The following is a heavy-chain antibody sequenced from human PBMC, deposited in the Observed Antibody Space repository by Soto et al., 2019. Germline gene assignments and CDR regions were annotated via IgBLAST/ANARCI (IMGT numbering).Heavy chain of an antibody. V-gene: IGHV1-69*13. D-gene: IGHD5-12*01. Sequence: GASVKVSCKASGYTFTSYDINWVRQATGQGLEWMGGIIPIFGTANYAQKFQGRVTITADESTSTAYMELSSLRSEDTAVYYCARATSGDGYNFGNFVFDYWGQGTLVTVSS. CDR3: ARATSGDGYNFGNFVFDY. J-gene: IGHJ4*02. CDR2: IIPIFGTA. CDR1: GYTFTSYD.